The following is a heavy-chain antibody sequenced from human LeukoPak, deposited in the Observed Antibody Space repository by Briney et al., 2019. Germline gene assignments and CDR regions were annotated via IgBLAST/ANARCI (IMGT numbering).Heavy chain of an antibody. V-gene: IGHV1-18*01. CDR2: ISAYNGNT. Sequence: GASVKVSCKASGYTFTSYGISWVRQAPGQGLEWMGWISAYNGNTNYAQKLQGRVTMTTDTSTSTAYMELRSLRSDDTAVYYCARERIEVGAPMPHFDYWGQGTLVTVSS. D-gene: IGHD1-26*01. CDR1: GYTFTSYG. J-gene: IGHJ4*02. CDR3: ARERIEVGAPMPHFDY.